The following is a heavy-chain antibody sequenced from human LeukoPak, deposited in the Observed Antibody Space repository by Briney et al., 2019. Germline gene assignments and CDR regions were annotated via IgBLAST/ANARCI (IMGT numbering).Heavy chain of an antibody. CDR2: VYSSGST. J-gene: IGHJ3*02. CDR1: GGSMSDYY. Sequence: SETLSLTCTVSGGSMSDYYWIWIRQPAGKGLEWIGRVYSSGSTNHNPSLNSRVTVSIDTSKNQFSLKLSSVTAADTAVYYCARVGGGAFGIWGQGTVVTVTS. D-gene: IGHD1-26*01. CDR3: ARVGGGAFGI. V-gene: IGHV4-4*07.